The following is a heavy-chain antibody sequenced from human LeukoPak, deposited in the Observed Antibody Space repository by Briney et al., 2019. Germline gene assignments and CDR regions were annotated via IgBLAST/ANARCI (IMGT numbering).Heavy chain of an antibody. D-gene: IGHD5-12*01. J-gene: IGHJ4*02. CDR3: AKAYGSSGYDKAHWGD. CDR1: RFTFSSYS. CDR2: ISSGSGYI. Sequence: GGSLRLSCAASRFTFSSYSMSWVRQAPGKGLDWVSSISSGSGYIYYADSVKGRFTISRDNAKNTLYLQMNSLRAEDTAVYYCAKAYGSSGYDKAHWGDWGQGTLVIVSS. V-gene: IGHV3-21*04.